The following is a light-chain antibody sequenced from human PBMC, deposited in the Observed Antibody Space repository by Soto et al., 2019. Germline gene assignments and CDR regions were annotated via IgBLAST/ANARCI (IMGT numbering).Light chain of an antibody. V-gene: IGKV3-11*01. CDR3: KQGSSWPQVT. CDR1: QSIRSY. J-gene: IGKJ5*01. Sequence: EIVLTQSPGTLSLSPGERATLSCRASQSIRSYLAWYQQKRGQAPRLLIYDASNRATGIPARFSGSGSGTDFTLTISSLEPEDFALYYCKQGSSWPQVTFGQGTRLEI. CDR2: DAS.